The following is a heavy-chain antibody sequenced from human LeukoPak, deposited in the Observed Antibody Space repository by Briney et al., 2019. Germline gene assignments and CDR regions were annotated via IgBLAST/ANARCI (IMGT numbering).Heavy chain of an antibody. J-gene: IGHJ5*02. CDR3: ARDRGLIVPQNWFDP. Sequence: PGGSLRLSCAASGFTFSSYSMNWVRQAPGKGLEWVSSISSSSSYIYYADSVKGRFTISRDNAKNSLYLQMNSLRAEDTAVYYCARDRGLIVPQNWFDPWGQGTLVTVSS. CDR2: ISSSSSYI. D-gene: IGHD3-22*01. V-gene: IGHV3-21*01. CDR1: GFTFSSYS.